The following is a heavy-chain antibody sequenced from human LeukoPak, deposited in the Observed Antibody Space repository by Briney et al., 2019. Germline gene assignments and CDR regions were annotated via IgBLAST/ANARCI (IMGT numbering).Heavy chain of an antibody. V-gene: IGHV3-21*01. J-gene: IGHJ4*02. CDR3: ARDLQVAATSYLF. CDR1: GFTFSSYS. CDR2: ISISSSYI. Sequence: GGSLSLSCAASGFTFSSYSLNWVPQAPGKGLEWVPSISISSSYIYYADSVKGRFTISRDNAKNSLYLHVNSLRAGDTAVYYCARDLQVAATSYLFWGQGTLVSVSS. D-gene: IGHD2-15*01.